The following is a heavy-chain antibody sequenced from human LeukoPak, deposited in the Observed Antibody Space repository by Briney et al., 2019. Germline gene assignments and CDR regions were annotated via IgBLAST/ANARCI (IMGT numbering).Heavy chain of an antibody. CDR1: GFTFSSYA. D-gene: IGHD3-22*01. CDR3: AKSFHSSTVVVMSLPRRSGLDY. Sequence: GGSLRLSCAASGFTFSSYAMSWVRQAPGKGLEWVSAISGSGGSTYYADSVKGRFTISRDNSKNTLYLQMNSLRAEDTAVYYCAKSFHSSTVVVMSLPRRSGLDYWGQGTLVTVSS. V-gene: IGHV3-23*01. CDR2: ISGSGGST. J-gene: IGHJ4*02.